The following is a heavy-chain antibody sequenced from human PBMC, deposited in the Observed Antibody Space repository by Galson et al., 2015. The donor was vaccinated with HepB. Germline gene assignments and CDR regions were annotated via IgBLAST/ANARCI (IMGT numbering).Heavy chain of an antibody. CDR3: AKGSGIAVAGDTFDY. CDR1: GFTFDDYA. Sequence: SLRLSCAASGFTFDDYAMHWVRQAPGKGLEWVSGISWNSGSIGYADSVKGRFTISRDNAKNSLYLQMNSLRAKDTALYYCAKGSGIAVAGDTFDYWGQGTLVTVSS. V-gene: IGHV3-9*01. D-gene: IGHD6-19*01. CDR2: ISWNSGSI. J-gene: IGHJ4*02.